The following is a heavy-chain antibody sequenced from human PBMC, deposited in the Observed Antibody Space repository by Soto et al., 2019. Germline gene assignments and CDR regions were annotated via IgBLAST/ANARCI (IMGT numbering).Heavy chain of an antibody. CDR2: IYYSGST. CDR3: AGLAAHYYYYMDV. V-gene: IGHV4-59*08. Sequence: PSETLSLTCTVSGGSISIFYWSWIRQPPGKGLEWIGYIYYSGSTNYNPSLKSRVTISVDTSKNQFSLKLSSVTAADTAVYYCAGLAAHYYYYMDVWGKGTTVTVSS. J-gene: IGHJ6*03. CDR1: GGSISIFY.